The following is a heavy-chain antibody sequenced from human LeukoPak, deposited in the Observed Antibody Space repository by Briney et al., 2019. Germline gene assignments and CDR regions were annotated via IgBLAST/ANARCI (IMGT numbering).Heavy chain of an antibody. D-gene: IGHD3-22*01. CDR2: IIPIFGTA. Sequence: GASVKVSCKASGGTFSSYAISWVRQAPGQGLEWMGGIIPIFGTANYAQKFQGRVTITADESTSTAYMELSSLRSEDTAVYYCARERYYDSSGYYEGDAFDIWGQGTMVTVSS. CDR1: GGTFSSYA. J-gene: IGHJ3*02. V-gene: IGHV1-69*13. CDR3: ARERYYDSSGYYEGDAFDI.